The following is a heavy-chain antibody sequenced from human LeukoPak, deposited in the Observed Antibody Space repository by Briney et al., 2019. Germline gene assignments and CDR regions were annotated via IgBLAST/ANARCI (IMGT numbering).Heavy chain of an antibody. CDR1: GFTVSTNH. CDR2: IKSGGDT. V-gene: IGHV3-66*01. D-gene: IGHD4-17*01. CDR3: AREGTTGHGINDQGLDY. Sequence: GGSLRLSCAASGFTVSTNHMSWVRQPPGKGLEWVSVIKSGGDTRYADSVKGRFTISRDNSKNTVYLQMNSLAAEDTAVYFCAREGTTGHGINDQGLDYWGQGALVTVSS. J-gene: IGHJ4*02.